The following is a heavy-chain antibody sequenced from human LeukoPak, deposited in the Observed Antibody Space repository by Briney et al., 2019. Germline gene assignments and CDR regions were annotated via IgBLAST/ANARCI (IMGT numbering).Heavy chain of an antibody. Sequence: PSETLSLTCAVYGGSFSGYYWSWIRQPPGKGLEWIGEIYHSGSTNYNPSIKSRVTISVDTSKNQFSLRLSSVTAADTAVYYCARDSGGASYFDYWGQGTLVTVSS. J-gene: IGHJ4*02. CDR2: IYHSGST. V-gene: IGHV4-34*01. CDR3: ARDSGGASYFDY. D-gene: IGHD1-26*01. CDR1: GGSFSGYY.